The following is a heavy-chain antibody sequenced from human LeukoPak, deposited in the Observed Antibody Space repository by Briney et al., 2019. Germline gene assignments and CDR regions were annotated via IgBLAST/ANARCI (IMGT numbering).Heavy chain of an antibody. Sequence: PSETLSLTCTVSGGSISGYYWSWIRQPPGQGPEWIGYIHYSGSTNYNPSLKSRVTISLDMSKNQFSLKLNSVTAADTAVYYCAREGQWLPDWFDPWGQGTLVTVSS. CDR1: GGSISGYY. J-gene: IGHJ5*02. V-gene: IGHV4-59*01. D-gene: IGHD6-19*01. CDR2: IHYSGST. CDR3: AREGQWLPDWFDP.